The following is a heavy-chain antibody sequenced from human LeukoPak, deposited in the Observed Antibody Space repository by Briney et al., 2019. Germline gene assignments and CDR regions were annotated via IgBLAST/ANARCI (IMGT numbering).Heavy chain of an antibody. V-gene: IGHV1-2*02. J-gene: IGHJ4*02. CDR1: GYTFTGYY. CDR3: ARTSSPVTPPDH. CDR2: INPNSGGT. D-gene: IGHD2-21*02. Sequence: ASVKVSCKASGYTFTGYYMHWVRQAPGQGLEWMGWINPNSGGTNYAQKFQGRVTMTRDTSISTAYMELSRLRSDDTAVYYCARTSSPVTPPDHWGQGTLVTVSS.